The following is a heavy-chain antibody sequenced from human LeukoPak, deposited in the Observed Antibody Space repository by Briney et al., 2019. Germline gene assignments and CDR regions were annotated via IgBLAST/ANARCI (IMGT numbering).Heavy chain of an antibody. CDR3: ARYTYYYGSGSYFWFDP. CDR2: INHSGST. CDR1: GGSFSGYY. J-gene: IGHJ5*02. D-gene: IGHD3-10*01. V-gene: IGHV4-34*01. Sequence: SETLSLTCAVYGGSFSGYYWSWIRQPPGKGLEWIGEINHSGSTNYNPSLKSRVTISVDTSKNQFSLKLSSVTAADTAVYYCARYTYYYGSGSYFWFDPWGQGTLVTVSP.